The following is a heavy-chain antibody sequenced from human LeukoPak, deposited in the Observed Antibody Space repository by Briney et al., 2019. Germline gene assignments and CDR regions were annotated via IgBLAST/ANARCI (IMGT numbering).Heavy chain of an antibody. D-gene: IGHD1-26*01. J-gene: IGHJ4*02. CDR1: GGSLSSYY. CDR2: IYTRGST. CDR3: ERDGNGGSLDY. V-gene: IGHV4-4*07. Sequence: SETLSLTCTVSGGSLSSYYWSWIRQPAGKGLEWIGRIYTRGSTNYNPSLKSRVTMSVDTSKTQFSLRLTPVNAADTAVYYCERDGNGGSLDYWGQGALVTVSS.